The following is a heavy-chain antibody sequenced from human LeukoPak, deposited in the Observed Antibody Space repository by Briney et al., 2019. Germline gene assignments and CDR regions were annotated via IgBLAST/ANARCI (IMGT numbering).Heavy chain of an antibody. Sequence: GGSLRLSCAASGFTFSSYAMSWVRQAPGKGLEWVSYISSSGSTIYYADSVKGRFTISRDNAKNSLYLQMNSLRAEDTAVYYCARDQGFGEFTYYYGMDVWGQGTTVTVSS. V-gene: IGHV3-48*04. CDR2: ISSSGSTI. CDR3: ARDQGFGEFTYYYGMDV. J-gene: IGHJ6*02. D-gene: IGHD3-10*01. CDR1: GFTFSSYA.